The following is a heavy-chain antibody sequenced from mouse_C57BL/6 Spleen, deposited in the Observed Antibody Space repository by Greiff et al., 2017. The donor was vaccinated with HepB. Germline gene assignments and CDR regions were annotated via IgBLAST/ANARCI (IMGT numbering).Heavy chain of an antibody. CDR2: INPSNGGT. Sequence: VQLQQPGTELVKPGASVKLSCKASGYTFTSYWMHWVKQRPGQGLEWIGNINPSNGGTNYNEKFKSKATLTVDKSSSTAYMQLSSLTSEDSAVYYCARCSIYYDYDEYFDVWGTGTTVTVSS. CDR3: ARCSIYYDYDEYFDV. D-gene: IGHD2-4*01. J-gene: IGHJ1*03. CDR1: GYTFTSYW. V-gene: IGHV1-53*01.